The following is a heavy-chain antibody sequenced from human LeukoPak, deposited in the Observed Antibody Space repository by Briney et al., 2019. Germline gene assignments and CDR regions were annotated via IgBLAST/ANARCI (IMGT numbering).Heavy chain of an antibody. CDR2: IIPIFGTA. V-gene: IGHV1-69*13. CDR3: AGQYRYTTVTMSP. D-gene: IGHD4-17*01. CDR1: GGTFSSYA. J-gene: IGHJ5*02. Sequence: SVKVSCKASGGTFSSYAISWVRQAPGQGLEWMGGIIPIFGTANYAQKFQGRVTITADESTSTAYMELSSLRSEDTAVYYCAGQYRYTTVTMSPWGQGTLVTVSS.